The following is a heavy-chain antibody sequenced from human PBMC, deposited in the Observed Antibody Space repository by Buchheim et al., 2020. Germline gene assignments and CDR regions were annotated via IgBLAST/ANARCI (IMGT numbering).Heavy chain of an antibody. CDR3: ARERGYNYGYSDY. CDR2: ISSSSSTI. D-gene: IGHD5-18*01. Sequence: EVQLVESGGGLVQPGGSLRLSCAASGFTFSSYSMNWVRQAPGKGLEWVSYISSSSSTIYHADSVKGRFTISRDNAKNALYLQMNSLRAEDTAVYYCARERGYNYGYSDYWGQGTL. V-gene: IGHV3-48*04. J-gene: IGHJ4*02. CDR1: GFTFSSYS.